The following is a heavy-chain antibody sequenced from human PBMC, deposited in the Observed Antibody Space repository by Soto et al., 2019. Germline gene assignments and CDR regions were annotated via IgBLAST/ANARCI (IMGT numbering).Heavy chain of an antibody. CDR2: IYYSVST. D-gene: IGHD3-16*01. CDR1: GGNISSSSYY. J-gene: IGHJ2*01. V-gene: IGHV4-39*01. CDR3: VRHDDCSTLRCLSGYFDL. Sequence: PSETLYLTCTVSGGNISSSSYYWVWNRQPPGKGLEWIGSIYYSVSTYYNPSLKTRVSISVDTSKNQFSLNLSSVIAADTTVYYCVRHDDCSTLRCLSGYFDLWXRGTLVTVSS.